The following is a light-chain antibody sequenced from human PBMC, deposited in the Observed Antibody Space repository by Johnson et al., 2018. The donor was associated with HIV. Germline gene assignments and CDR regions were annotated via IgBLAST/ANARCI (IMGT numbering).Light chain of an antibody. CDR1: SSDMGNYS. CDR3: GTWDSSLSVYV. V-gene: IGLV1-51*01. CDR2: DNN. J-gene: IGLJ1*01. Sequence: QSVLTQPPSVSAAPGQKVTISCSGSSSDMGNYSVSWYQQLPGTAPKLLIYDNNKRPSGIPDRFSGSKSGTSATLGITGLQNGDEADYYCGTWDSSLSVYVFGTGTKVTVL.